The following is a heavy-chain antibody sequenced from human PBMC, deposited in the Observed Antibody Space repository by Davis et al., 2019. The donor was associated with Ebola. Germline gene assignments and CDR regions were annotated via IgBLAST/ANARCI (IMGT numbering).Heavy chain of an antibody. D-gene: IGHD4-17*01. CDR1: GYTFTGYY. CDR3: ARETDAYGEDLGTFDY. J-gene: IGHJ4*02. Sequence: ASVKVSCKASGYTFTGYYMHWVRQAPGQGLEWMGRINPNSGGTNYAQKFQGRVTMTRDTSISTAYMELSRLRSDDTAVYYCARETDAYGEDLGTFDYWGQGTLVTVSS. V-gene: IGHV1-2*06. CDR2: INPNSGGT.